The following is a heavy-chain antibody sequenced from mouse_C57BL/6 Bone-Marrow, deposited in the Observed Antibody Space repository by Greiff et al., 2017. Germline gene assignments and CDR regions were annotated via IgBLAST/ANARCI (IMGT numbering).Heavy chain of an antibody. D-gene: IGHD1-1*01. CDR1: GFNIKNTY. CDR3: ARIYTVVGYFDY. V-gene: IGHV14-3*01. J-gene: IGHJ2*01. CDR2: IDPANGNT. Sequence: EVKLMASVAELVRPGASVKLSCTASGFNIKNTYMHWVKQRPEQGLEWIGRIDPANGNTKYAPKFQGKATITADPSSNTAYLQLSSLTSEDTAIYYCARIYTVVGYFDYWGQGTTLTVSA.